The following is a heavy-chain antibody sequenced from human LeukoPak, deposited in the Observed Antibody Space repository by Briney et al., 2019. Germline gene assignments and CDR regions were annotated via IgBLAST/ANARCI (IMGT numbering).Heavy chain of an antibody. CDR2: IRYDGSHQ. CDR3: AKDVASYYYDTTGANY. CDR1: GFTFSPFG. Sequence: GGSLRLSCAASGFTFSPFGMHWVRQAPGKGLEWVAFIRYDGSHQYYAGSVKGRFTVSRDNSNNTLYLQMNSLRPEDTAMYYCAKDVASYYYDTTGANYWGQGTPVTVAS. J-gene: IGHJ4*02. V-gene: IGHV3-30*02. D-gene: IGHD3-22*01.